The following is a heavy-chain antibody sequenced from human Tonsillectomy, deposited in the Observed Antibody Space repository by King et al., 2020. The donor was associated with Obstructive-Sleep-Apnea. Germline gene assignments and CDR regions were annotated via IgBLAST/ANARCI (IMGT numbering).Heavy chain of an antibody. CDR3: AREGRDDSSGYFYFDY. Sequence: VQLQESGPGLVKPSQTMSLTCSVSGASISSGDYYWGWIRQPPGKGLEWIAYIYFSGSTYYNPSLKSRLTMSLDTSRNQFSLKLSSVTAAHTAVYYCAREGRDDSSGYFYFDYWGQGTLVTVSS. V-gene: IGHV4-30-4*01. CDR2: IYFSGST. D-gene: IGHD3-22*01. J-gene: IGHJ4*02. CDR1: GASISSGDYY.